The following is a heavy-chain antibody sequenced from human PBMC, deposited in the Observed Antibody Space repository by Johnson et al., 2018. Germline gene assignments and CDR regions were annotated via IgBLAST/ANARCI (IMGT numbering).Heavy chain of an antibody. Sequence: QVQLVESGGGVVQPGRSLRVSCEASGYTFTIGGLHWARQAPGKGLEWVAAISHDGSETHYADSVQGRFTISRDDSKNTLYLQMNSLSVEDTATYYCARWAGNSNTGYHMDVWGKGTTVSVSS. V-gene: IGHV3-30*03. CDR2: ISHDGSET. D-gene: IGHD4-23*01. J-gene: IGHJ6*03. CDR1: GYTFTIGG. CDR3: ARWAGNSNTGYHMDV.